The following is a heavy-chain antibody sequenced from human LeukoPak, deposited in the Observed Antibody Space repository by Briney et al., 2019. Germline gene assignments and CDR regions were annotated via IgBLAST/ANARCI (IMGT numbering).Heavy chain of an antibody. D-gene: IGHD4-17*01. CDR2: ISYDGSNK. Sequence: GGSLRPSCAASGFTFSSYGMHWVRQAPGKGLEWVAVISYDGSNKYYADSVKGRLTISRDNSKNTLYLQMNSLRAEDTAVYYCAKEEDYGDYTDYWGQGTLVTVSS. V-gene: IGHV3-30*18. CDR1: GFTFSSYG. J-gene: IGHJ4*02. CDR3: AKEEDYGDYTDY.